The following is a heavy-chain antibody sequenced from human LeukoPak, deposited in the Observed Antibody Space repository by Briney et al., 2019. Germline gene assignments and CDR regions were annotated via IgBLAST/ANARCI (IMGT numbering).Heavy chain of an antibody. CDR3: ARVGDYGVYGEGY. Sequence: SETLSLTCAVYGGSFSGYYWSWIRQPPGKGLEWIGEINHSGSTNYNPSLKSRVTISVDTSKNQFSLKLSSVTAADTAVYYCARVGDYGVYGEGYWGQGTLVTVSS. CDR1: GGSFSGYY. D-gene: IGHD4-17*01. V-gene: IGHV4-34*01. J-gene: IGHJ4*02. CDR2: INHSGST.